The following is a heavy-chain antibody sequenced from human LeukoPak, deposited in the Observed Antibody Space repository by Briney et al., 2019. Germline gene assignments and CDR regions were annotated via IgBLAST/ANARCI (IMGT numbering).Heavy chain of an antibody. D-gene: IGHD5-18*01. CDR3: ARGYSYGTTRYMDV. J-gene: IGHJ6*03. Sequence: GASVKVSCKASGYTFTGYYMHWVRQAPGQGLEWMGWINPNSGGTNYAQKFQGRVTMTRDTSISTAYMELSRLRSDDTAVYYCARGYSYGTTRYMDVWGKGTTVTVSS. CDR1: GYTFTGYY. CDR2: INPNSGGT. V-gene: IGHV1-2*02.